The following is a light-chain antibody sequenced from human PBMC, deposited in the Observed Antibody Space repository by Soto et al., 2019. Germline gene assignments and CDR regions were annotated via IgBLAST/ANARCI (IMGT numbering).Light chain of an antibody. CDR2: GAS. Sequence: EIVLTQSPGSLSLSQGQRATLSCRASQSFSSIYLAWYQQNPGPAPRPLIYGASSRATGIPDRFSGSGSGTDFTLAISRLEPEDFAVYYCHENDSWTFGQGTKVDIK. J-gene: IGKJ1*01. CDR3: HENDSWT. V-gene: IGKV3-20*01. CDR1: QSFSSIY.